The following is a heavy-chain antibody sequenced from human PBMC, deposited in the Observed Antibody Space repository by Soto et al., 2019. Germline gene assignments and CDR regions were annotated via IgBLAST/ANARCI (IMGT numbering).Heavy chain of an antibody. CDR2: IIPIFGTA. J-gene: IGHJ6*02. CDR1: GYTLTELS. V-gene: IGHV1-69*13. D-gene: IGHD6-19*01. CDR3: ARGDSYSSGWNYYYYGMDV. Sequence: GASVKVSCKVSGYTLTELSMHWVRQAPGKGLEWMGGIIPIFGTANYAQKFQGRVTITADESTSTAYMELSSLRSEDTAVYYCARGDSYSSGWNYYYYGMDVWGQGTTVTVSS.